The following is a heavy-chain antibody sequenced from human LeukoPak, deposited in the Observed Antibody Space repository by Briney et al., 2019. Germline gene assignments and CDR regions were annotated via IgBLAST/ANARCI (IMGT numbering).Heavy chain of an antibody. CDR3: ARDVVVTSTGYFPH. CDR1: GYTFTNYA. CDR2: INTNTGNP. V-gene: IGHV7-4-1*02. Sequence: ASVKVSCKASGYTFTNYAMNWVRQAPGQGLEWMGWINTNTGNPTYAQGFTGRFVFSLDASVSTAYLQISSLKAEDTAVYYCARDVVVTSTGYFPHWCQGTLVTVSS. J-gene: IGHJ1*01. D-gene: IGHD2-21*02.